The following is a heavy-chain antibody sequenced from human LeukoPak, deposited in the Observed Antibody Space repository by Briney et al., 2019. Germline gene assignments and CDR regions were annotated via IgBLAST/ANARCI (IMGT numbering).Heavy chain of an antibody. V-gene: IGHV3-21*01. CDR1: GFTFSSYS. Sequence: KTGGSLRLSCAASGFTFSSYSMNWVRQAPGKGLEWVSSISSSSSYVYYADSVKGRFTISRDNAKNSLYLQMNSLRAEDTAVYYCARHAAFYYGSGSYRPFDYWGQGTLVTVSS. J-gene: IGHJ4*02. CDR3: ARHAAFYYGSGSYRPFDY. D-gene: IGHD3-10*01. CDR2: ISSSSSYV.